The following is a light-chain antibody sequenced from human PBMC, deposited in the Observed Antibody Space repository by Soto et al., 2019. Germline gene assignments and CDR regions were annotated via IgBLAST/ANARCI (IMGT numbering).Light chain of an antibody. CDR3: QQYGAYPLT. CDR2: DAS. Sequence: EFVLTQSPGTLSLSPGERATLSCRASQTVRNNYLAWYQQKPGQAPRLLIYDASSRATGIPDRFSGGGSGTDFTLTISRLEPEDFAVYYCQQYGAYPLTFGGGTK. J-gene: IGKJ4*01. V-gene: IGKV3-20*01. CDR1: QTVRNNY.